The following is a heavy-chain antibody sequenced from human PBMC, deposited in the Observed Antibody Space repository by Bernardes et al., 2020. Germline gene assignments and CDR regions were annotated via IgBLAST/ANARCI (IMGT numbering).Heavy chain of an antibody. Sequence: GGSLNISCKGSGYSFTSYLIGWVRQMPGEGLEWMGIIYPGDSDTRYRPSFQGQVTISADKSISTAYLQWSSLKASDTAMYYCASAPSYDYIWWSDRYTGYYLDYWGQGTMVTVSS. J-gene: IGHJ4*02. CDR3: ASAPSYDYIWWSDRYTGYYLDY. D-gene: IGHD3-16*02. CDR2: IYPGDSDT. CDR1: GYSFTSYL. V-gene: IGHV5-51*01.